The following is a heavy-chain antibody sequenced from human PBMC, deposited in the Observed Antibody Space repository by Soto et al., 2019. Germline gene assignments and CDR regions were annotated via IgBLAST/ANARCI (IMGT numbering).Heavy chain of an antibody. CDR2: IIPVFGTA. Sequence: QVQLVQSGSEVKKPGSSVKVSCKASGGTFSSYAISLVRQAPGQGLELMGGIIPVFGTADYAQKFQGRVTNTADESTSSGNMELCSRRSEDTAVYYWASHYDSTGYHHRGLDYLGQGTPVTVSS. J-gene: IGHJ4*02. V-gene: IGHV1-69*12. D-gene: IGHD3-22*01. CDR1: GGTFSSYA. CDR3: ASHYDSTGYHHRGLDY.